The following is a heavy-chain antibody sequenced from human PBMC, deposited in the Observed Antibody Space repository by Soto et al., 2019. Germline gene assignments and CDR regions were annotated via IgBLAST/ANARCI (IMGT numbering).Heavy chain of an antibody. D-gene: IGHD2-2*02. CDR3: ARDLGSVCSSTSCYTFGYYGMDV. Sequence: PSETLSLTCTVSGGSISSYYWSWIRQPPGKGLEWIGYIYYSGSTNYNPSLKSRVTISVHTSKNQFSLILSSVTAADTAVCYCARDLGSVCSSTSCYTFGYYGMDVWGQGTTVTVSS. CDR2: IYYSGST. V-gene: IGHV4-59*01. CDR1: GGSISSYY. J-gene: IGHJ6*02.